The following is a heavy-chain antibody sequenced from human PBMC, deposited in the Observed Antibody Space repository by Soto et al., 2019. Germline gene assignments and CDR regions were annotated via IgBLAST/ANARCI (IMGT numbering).Heavy chain of an antibody. Sequence: ASVKVSCKVSGYTLTELSMHWVRQAPGKGLEWMGGFDPEDGETIYAQKFQGRVTMTEDTSTDTAYMELSSLRSEDTAVYYCATDLSNSGFFYYYGMDVWGQGTTVTVSS. CDR2: FDPEDGET. V-gene: IGHV1-24*01. CDR3: ATDLSNSGFFYYYGMDV. D-gene: IGHD2-15*01. CDR1: GYTLTELS. J-gene: IGHJ6*02.